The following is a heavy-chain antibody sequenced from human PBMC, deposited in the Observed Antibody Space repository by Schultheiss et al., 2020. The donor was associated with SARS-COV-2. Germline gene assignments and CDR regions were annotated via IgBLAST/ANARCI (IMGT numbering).Heavy chain of an antibody. D-gene: IGHD3-16*01. CDR3: AKWGLAYNWFDP. Sequence: GESLKISCAASGFSFSSYAMSWVRQAPGKGLEWVSGISGRGDSTYYADSVKGRFTVSRDNSKNTLFLQMNSLRAEDTAVYYCAKWGLAYNWFDPWGQGTLVTVSS. J-gene: IGHJ5*02. CDR1: GFSFSSYA. V-gene: IGHV3-23*01. CDR2: ISGRGDST.